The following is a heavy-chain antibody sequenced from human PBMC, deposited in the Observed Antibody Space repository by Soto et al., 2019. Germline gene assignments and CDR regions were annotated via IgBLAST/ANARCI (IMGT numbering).Heavy chain of an antibody. D-gene: IGHD7-27*01. J-gene: IGHJ6*02. V-gene: IGHV4-31*03. CDR2: IYYSGST. Sequence: QVQLQESGPGLVKPSQTLSLTCTVSGGSISSGGYYWSWIRQHPGKGLEWIGYIYYSGSTYYNPSRKSRVTISVDTSKNQFSLKLSSVTAADTAVYYCARDIANWGSSYYGMDVWGQGTTVTVSS. CDR3: ARDIANWGSSYYGMDV. CDR1: GGSISSGGYY.